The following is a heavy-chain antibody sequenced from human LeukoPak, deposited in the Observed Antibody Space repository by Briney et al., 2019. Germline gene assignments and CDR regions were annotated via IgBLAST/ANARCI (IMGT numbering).Heavy chain of an antibody. J-gene: IGHJ4*02. CDR2: VSPFNGNT. CDR3: ARRGGSYSHTDF. CDR1: GYTFSSYG. V-gene: IGHV1-18*01. D-gene: IGHD1-26*01. Sequence: ASVKVSCKASGYTFSSYGIIWVRQAPGQGLQWMGWVSPFNGNTDYAPKLQGRVTMTTDTSTTTAYMELRSLTSDDTAVYYCARRGGSYSHTDFWGQGTLVTVSS.